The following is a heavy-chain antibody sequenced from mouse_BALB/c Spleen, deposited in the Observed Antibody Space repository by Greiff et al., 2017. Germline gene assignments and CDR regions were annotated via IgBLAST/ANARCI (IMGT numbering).Heavy chain of an antibody. D-gene: IGHD4-1*01. CDR2: IYWDDDK. CDR3: ARSTGSWFAY. Sequence: QVQLKESGPGILQPSQTLSLTCSFSGFSLSTSGMGVSWIRQPSGKGLEWLAHIYWDDDKRYNPSLKSRLTISKDTSRNQVFLKITSVDTADTATYYCARSTGSWFAYWGQGTLVTVSA. CDR1: GFSLSTSGMG. J-gene: IGHJ3*01. V-gene: IGHV8-12*01.